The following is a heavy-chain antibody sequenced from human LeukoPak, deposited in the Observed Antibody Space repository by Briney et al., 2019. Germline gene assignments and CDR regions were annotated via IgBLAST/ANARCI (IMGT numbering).Heavy chain of an antibody. Sequence: SETLSLTCTVSGGSISSYYWSWIRRPPGKGLEWIGYIYYSGSTNYNPSLKSRVTISVDTSKNQFSLKLSSVTAADTAVYYCARRGDYYYYMDVWGKGTTVTISS. D-gene: IGHD3-10*01. V-gene: IGHV4-59*01. CDR2: IYYSGST. CDR1: GGSISSYY. J-gene: IGHJ6*03. CDR3: ARRGDYYYYMDV.